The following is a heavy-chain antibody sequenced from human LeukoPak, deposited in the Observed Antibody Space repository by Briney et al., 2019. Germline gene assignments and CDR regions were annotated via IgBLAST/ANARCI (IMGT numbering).Heavy chain of an antibody. Sequence: PGGSLRLSCAASGFTFSSYAMSWVRQAPGKGLEWVSAISGSGGSTYYADSVKGRFTISRDNSENTLYLQMNSLRAEDTAVYYCAKDRVVVTAIIDYWGQGTLVTVSS. CDR1: GFTFSSYA. D-gene: IGHD2-21*02. V-gene: IGHV3-23*01. CDR3: AKDRVVVTAIIDY. CDR2: ISGSGGST. J-gene: IGHJ4*02.